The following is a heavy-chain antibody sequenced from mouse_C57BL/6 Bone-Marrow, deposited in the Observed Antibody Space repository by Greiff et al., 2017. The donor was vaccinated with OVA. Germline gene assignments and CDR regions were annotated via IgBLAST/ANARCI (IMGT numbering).Heavy chain of an antibody. CDR3: APLYGNDPYWYFDV. CDR2: IDPSDSYT. CDR1: GYTFTSYW. V-gene: IGHV1-69*01. J-gene: IGHJ1*03. Sequence: QVQLQQPGAELVMPGASVKLSCKASGYTFTSYWMHWVKQRPGQGLEWIGEIDPSDSYTNYNQKFKGKSTLTVDKSSSTAYMQLSSLTSEDSAVYYCAPLYGNDPYWYFDVWGTGTTVTVSS. D-gene: IGHD2-2*01.